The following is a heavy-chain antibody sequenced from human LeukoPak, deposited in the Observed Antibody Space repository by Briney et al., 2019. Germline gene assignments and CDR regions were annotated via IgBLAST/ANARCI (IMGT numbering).Heavy chain of an antibody. CDR2: INPSGGST. CDR1: GYTFTSYY. CDR3: ARVRLVGSGSYVDY. V-gene: IGHV1-46*01. Sequence: ASVKVSCKASGYTFTSYYMHWVRQAPGQGLEWMGIINPSGGSTSYAQKFQGRVTMTTDTSTSTAYMELRSLRSDDTAVYYCARVRLVGSGSYVDYWGQGTLVTVSS. D-gene: IGHD1-26*01. J-gene: IGHJ4*02.